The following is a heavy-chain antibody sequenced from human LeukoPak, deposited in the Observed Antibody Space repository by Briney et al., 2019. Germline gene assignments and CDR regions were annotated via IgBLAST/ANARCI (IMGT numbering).Heavy chain of an antibody. Sequence: ASVKVSCKASGGTFSSYAISWVRQAPGQGLEWMGGIIPIFGTANYAQKFQGRVTITADESTSTAYMELSSLRSEDTAVYYCARDQSIAARQYYFDSWGQGTLLTVSS. CDR1: GGTFSSYA. J-gene: IGHJ4*02. D-gene: IGHD6-6*01. CDR2: IIPIFGTA. V-gene: IGHV1-69*01. CDR3: ARDQSIAARQYYFDS.